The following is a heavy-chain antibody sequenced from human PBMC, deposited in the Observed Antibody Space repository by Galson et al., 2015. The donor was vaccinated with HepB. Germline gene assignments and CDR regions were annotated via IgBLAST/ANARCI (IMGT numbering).Heavy chain of an antibody. CDR1: GGTFSSYT. Sequence: SVKVSCKASGGTFSSYTISWVRQAPGQGLEWMGRIIPILGIANYAQKFQGRVTITADKSTSTAYMELSSLRSEDTAVYYCASGGDIVVVPAAIGNWFDPWGQGTLVTVSS. J-gene: IGHJ5*02. CDR3: ASGGDIVVVPAAIGNWFDP. D-gene: IGHD2-2*01. V-gene: IGHV1-69*02. CDR2: IIPILGIA.